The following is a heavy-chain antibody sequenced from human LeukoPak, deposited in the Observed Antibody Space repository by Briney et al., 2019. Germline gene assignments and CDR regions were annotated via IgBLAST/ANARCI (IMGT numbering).Heavy chain of an antibody. CDR1: GGSFSDYY. V-gene: IGHV4-34*01. CDR3: TREGPPVHYTGYYDY. CDR2: INHSGST. Sequence: PSETLSLTCAVYGGSFSDYYWSWIRQPPGKGLEWIGEINHSGSTNYNPSLKSRVTISVDTSKNQVSLKLTSVTAADSAVYYCTREGPPVHYTGYYDYWGQGTLVTVSS. J-gene: IGHJ4*02. D-gene: IGHD3-9*01.